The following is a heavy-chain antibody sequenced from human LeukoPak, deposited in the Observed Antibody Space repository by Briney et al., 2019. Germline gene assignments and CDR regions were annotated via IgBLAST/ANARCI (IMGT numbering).Heavy chain of an antibody. J-gene: IGHJ4*02. Sequence: ASVKVSCKASGGTFISYTINWVRQAPGQGLEWMGRIIPILNMTNYAQRFQGRVPIAADESTSTAYMELSSLRSEDTAIYYCARHYVSGTWVPDCWGQGTLVTVAS. D-gene: IGHD3-10*01. CDR1: GGTFISYT. V-gene: IGHV1-69*02. CDR3: ARHYVSGTWVPDC. CDR2: IIPILNMT.